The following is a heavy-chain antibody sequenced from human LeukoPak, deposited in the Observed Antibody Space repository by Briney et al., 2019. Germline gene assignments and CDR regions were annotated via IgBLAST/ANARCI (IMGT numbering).Heavy chain of an antibody. CDR3: ARGGPPFGEF. CDR2: IFHSGNT. CDR1: GGSITSIDW. V-gene: IGHV4-4*02. D-gene: IGHD3-10*01. J-gene: IGHJ4*02. Sequence: SGTLSLTCTVSGGSITSIDWWSWVRQPPGKGLEWIGEIFHSGNTNYNPSLKSRVTISVDKSKNRFSLKLTSLTAADTAVYYCARGGPPFGEFWGQGTLVTVSS.